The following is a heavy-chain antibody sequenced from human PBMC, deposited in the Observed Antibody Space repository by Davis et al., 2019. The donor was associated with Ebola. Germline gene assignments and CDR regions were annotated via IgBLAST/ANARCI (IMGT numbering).Heavy chain of an antibody. V-gene: IGHV4-4*02. Sequence: MPSETLSLTCTVSGGSISSYYWSWVRQPPGKGLEWIGEIYHSGSTNYNPSLKSRVTISVDKSKNQFSLKLSSVTAADTAVYYCARDSYGDYPGVYYGMDVWGQGTTVTVSS. CDR1: GGSISSYY. J-gene: IGHJ6*02. CDR3: ARDSYGDYPGVYYGMDV. CDR2: IYHSGST. D-gene: IGHD4-17*01.